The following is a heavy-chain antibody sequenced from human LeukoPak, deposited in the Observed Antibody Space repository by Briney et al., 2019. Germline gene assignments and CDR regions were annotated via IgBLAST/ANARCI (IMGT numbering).Heavy chain of an antibody. J-gene: IGHJ5*01. Sequence: SETLSLTCAVYGGSFSNYDWTWIRQPPGKGLEWIGEINHNGRTNYNPSLKSRLTISADTSKNQFSLKLRSVTAADTAVYYCARGRSRVTVFGVALNWFDSWGQGNLVSASS. CDR1: GGSFSNYD. CDR2: INHNGRT. CDR3: ARGRSRVTVFGVALNWFDS. V-gene: IGHV4-34*01. D-gene: IGHD3-3*01.